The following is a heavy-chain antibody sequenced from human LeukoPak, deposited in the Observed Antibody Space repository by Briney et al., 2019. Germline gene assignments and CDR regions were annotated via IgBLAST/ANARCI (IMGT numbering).Heavy chain of an antibody. D-gene: IGHD1-26*01. CDR3: ATDFGVGATYVFDI. Sequence: ASVKVSCKVSGYTLTELSMHWVRQAPGKGLEWMGGFDPEDGKTMYARKFQGRVTMTEDTFTDTAYMELSSLRSEDTAVYYCATDFGVGATYVFDIWGQGTMVTVSS. CDR2: FDPEDGKT. V-gene: IGHV1-24*01. CDR1: GYTLTELS. J-gene: IGHJ3*02.